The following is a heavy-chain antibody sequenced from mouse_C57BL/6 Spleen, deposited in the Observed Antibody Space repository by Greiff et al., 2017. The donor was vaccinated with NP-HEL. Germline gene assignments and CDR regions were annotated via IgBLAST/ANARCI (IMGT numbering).Heavy chain of an antibody. Sequence: VQLQQPGAELVKPGASVKLSCKASGYTFTSYWMQWVKQRPGQGLEWIGEIDPSDSYTNSNQKFKGKATLTVDTSSSTAYMQLSSLTSEDSAVYYCARRRPYDYESAMDYWGQGTSVTVSS. D-gene: IGHD2-4*01. CDR1: GYTFTSYW. CDR3: ARRRPYDYESAMDY. J-gene: IGHJ4*01. V-gene: IGHV1-50*01. CDR2: IDPSDSYT.